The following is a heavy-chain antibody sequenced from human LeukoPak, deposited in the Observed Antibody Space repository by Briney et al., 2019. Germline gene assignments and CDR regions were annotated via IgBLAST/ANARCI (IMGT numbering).Heavy chain of an antibody. J-gene: IGHJ5*02. CDR2: INPNSGGT. CDR3: ARGLGVKYDFWSGYSVDP. V-gene: IGHV1-2*06. Sequence: ASVKVSCKASGYTFTGYYMHWVRQAPGQGLEWMGRINPNSGGTNYVPKFQGRVTMTRDTSISTDYMELSRLRSDDTAVYYCARGLGVKYDFWSGYSVDPWGQGTLVTVSS. CDR1: GYTFTGYY. D-gene: IGHD3-3*01.